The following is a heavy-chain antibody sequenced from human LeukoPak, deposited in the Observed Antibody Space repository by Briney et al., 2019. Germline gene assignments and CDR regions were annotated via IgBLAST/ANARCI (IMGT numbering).Heavy chain of an antibody. D-gene: IGHD2/OR15-2a*01. V-gene: IGHV3-48*01. J-gene: IGHJ4*03. CDR3: ARDQANSFDY. CDR1: GFTFSAYS. CDR2: IGSSSSPI. Sequence: PGGSLRLSCAASGFTFSAYSMNWVRQAPEKGLEWVSYIGSSSSPIYYADSVKGRFTISRDNAKNSLYLQMDSLRAEDTAVYYCARDQANSFDYWGHGTLVTVSS.